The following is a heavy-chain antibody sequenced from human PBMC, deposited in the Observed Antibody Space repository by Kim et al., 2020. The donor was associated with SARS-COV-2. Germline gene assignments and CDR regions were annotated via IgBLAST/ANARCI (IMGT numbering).Heavy chain of an antibody. V-gene: IGHV3-21*04. J-gene: IGHJ4*02. CDR1: GFTFSSYS. Sequence: GGSLRLSCAASGFTFSSYSMNWVRQAPGKGLEWVSSISSSSSYIYYADSVKGRFTISRDNAKNSLYLQMNSLRAEDTAVYYCARDRWYYYDSSGYYQGKRDVDYWGQGTLVTVSS. D-gene: IGHD3-22*01. CDR3: ARDRWYYYDSSGYYQGKRDVDY. CDR2: ISSSSSYI.